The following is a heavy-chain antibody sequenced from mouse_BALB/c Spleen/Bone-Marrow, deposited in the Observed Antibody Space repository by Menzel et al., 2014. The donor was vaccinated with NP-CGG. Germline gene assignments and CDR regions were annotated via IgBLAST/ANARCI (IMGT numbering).Heavy chain of an antibody. CDR1: GFNIKDTY. Sequence: VQLKESGAELVKPGASVKLSCTASGFNIKDTYMHWVKQRPEQGLEWIGRIDPANGNTKYDPKFQGKATITADTSSNTAYLQLSSLTSEDTAVYYCARYRLGTYFHYWRQGTALTVSS. V-gene: IGHV14-3*02. J-gene: IGHJ2*01. D-gene: IGHD2-14*01. CDR3: ARYRLGTYFHY. CDR2: IDPANGNT.